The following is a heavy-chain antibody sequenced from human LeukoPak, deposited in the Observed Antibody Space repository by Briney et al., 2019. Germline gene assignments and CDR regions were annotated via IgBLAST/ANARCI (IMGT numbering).Heavy chain of an antibody. V-gene: IGHV3-30*04. CDR3: ARGPPVILTGYPSPFVY. J-gene: IGHJ4*02. D-gene: IGHD3-9*01. CDR2: VSSHGVDK. Sequence: PGTSLRLSCAASGFAFSSYAMHWVRQAPGKGLEWLAVVSSHGVDKFYADSVRGRFTISKDTSKNTLSLQMNSLGGDDTGVYYCARGPPVILTGYPSPFVYWGQGTLVTVSS. CDR1: GFAFSSYA.